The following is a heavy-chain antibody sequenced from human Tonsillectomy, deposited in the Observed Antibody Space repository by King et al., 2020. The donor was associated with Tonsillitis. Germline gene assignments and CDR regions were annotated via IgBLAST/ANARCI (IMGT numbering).Heavy chain of an antibody. CDR2: IYYSGST. V-gene: IGHV4-39*07. J-gene: IGHJ5*02. CDR3: ARRVGVGTMKVVPYNWFDP. Sequence: QLQESGPGLVKPSETLSLTCTVSGGSISSSSYYWGWIRQPPGKGLEWIGSIYYSGSTYYNPSLKSRVTISVDTSKNQFSLKLSSVTAADTAVYYCARRVGVGTMKVVPYNWFDPWGQGTLVTLSS. D-gene: IGHD3-22*01. CDR1: GGSISSSSYY.